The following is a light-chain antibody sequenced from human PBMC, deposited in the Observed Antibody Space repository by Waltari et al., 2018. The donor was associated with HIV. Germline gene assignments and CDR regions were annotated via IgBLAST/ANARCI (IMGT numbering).Light chain of an antibody. V-gene: IGLV2-11*01. CDR3: CSYAGSYPVV. CDR1: SSDVGVYNF. Sequence: QSALTQPRSVSGSPGQSVTISCTGTSSDVGVYNFVSWYQQHPGKDPKLMIYDVSKRPSGVPDLFSGSKSGNTASLTISGLQAEDEADYYCCSYAGSYPVVFGGGTKLTVL. J-gene: IGLJ2*01. CDR2: DVS.